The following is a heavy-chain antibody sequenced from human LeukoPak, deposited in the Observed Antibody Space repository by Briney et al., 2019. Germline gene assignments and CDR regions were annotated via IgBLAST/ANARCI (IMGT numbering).Heavy chain of an antibody. CDR2: INHSENT. CDR3: ARQTNYYDSSGYYDY. CDR1: GYSISSGYY. D-gene: IGHD3-22*01. V-gene: IGHV4-38-2*02. J-gene: IGHJ4*02. Sequence: PSETLSLTCTVSGYSISSGYYWGWIRQAPGKGLEWIGSINHSENTYYNPSLKSRVTISVDTSKNQFSLKLSSVTAADTAVYYCARQTNYYDSSGYYDYWGQGTLVTVSS.